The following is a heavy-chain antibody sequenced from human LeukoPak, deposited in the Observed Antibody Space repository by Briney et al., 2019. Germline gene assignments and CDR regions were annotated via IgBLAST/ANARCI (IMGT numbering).Heavy chain of an antibody. CDR3: ARDLYYGSGSPPYYYYGMDV. D-gene: IGHD3-10*01. Sequence: ASVKVSCKASGYTFTSYAMHWVRQAPGQRLEWMGWINAGNGNTKYSQKFQGRVTITRDTSASTAYMELSSLRSEDTAVYYCARDLYYGSGSPPYYYYGMDVWGKGTMVTVSS. CDR2: INAGNGNT. J-gene: IGHJ6*04. V-gene: IGHV1-3*01. CDR1: GYTFTSYA.